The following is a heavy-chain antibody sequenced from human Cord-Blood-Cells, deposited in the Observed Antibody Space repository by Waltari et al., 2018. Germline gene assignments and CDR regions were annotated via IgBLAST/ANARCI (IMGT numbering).Heavy chain of an antibody. V-gene: IGHV3-74*01. CDR3: ARSIRLPTVTTYYYYYGMDV. D-gene: IGHD4-17*01. CDR2: INSDGSST. Sequence: EVQLVESGGGLVQPGGSLRLSCAASGFTFSSYWMHWVRQAPGKGLVLVSRINSDGSSTSYADSVKGRFTISRDNAKNTLYLQMNSLRAEDTAVYYCARSIRLPTVTTYYYYYGMDVWGQGTTVTVSS. J-gene: IGHJ6*02. CDR1: GFTFSSYW.